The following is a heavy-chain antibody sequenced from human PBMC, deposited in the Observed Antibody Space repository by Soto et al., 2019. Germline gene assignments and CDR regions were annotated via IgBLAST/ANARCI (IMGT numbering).Heavy chain of an antibody. CDR3: ENVPIWCSSTSCYTEGFDY. V-gene: IGHV3-23*01. CDR2: ISAGGST. J-gene: IGHJ4*02. Sequence: GGSLRLSFTASGFTFSDYAMSWVRQPPGKGLEWVSVISAGGSTYYADSVKGRFTVSRANSKNTLYLKMNSLRAEDTAVYYCENVPIWCSSTSCYTEGFDYWGQGTLVTVSS. D-gene: IGHD2-2*02. CDR1: GFTFSDYA.